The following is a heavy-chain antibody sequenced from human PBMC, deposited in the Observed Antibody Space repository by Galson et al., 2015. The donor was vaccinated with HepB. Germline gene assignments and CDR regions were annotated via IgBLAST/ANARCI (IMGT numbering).Heavy chain of an antibody. V-gene: IGHV3-48*01. CDR3: AREDYGSGSYYNLDAFDI. CDR2: ISSSSSTI. J-gene: IGHJ3*02. Sequence: SLRLSCAASGFTFSSYSMNWVRQAPGKGLEWVSYISSSSSTIYYADSVKGRFTISRDNAKNSLYLQMNSLRAEDTAVYYCAREDYGSGSYYNLDAFDIWGQGTMVTVSS. CDR1: GFTFSSYS. D-gene: IGHD3-10*01.